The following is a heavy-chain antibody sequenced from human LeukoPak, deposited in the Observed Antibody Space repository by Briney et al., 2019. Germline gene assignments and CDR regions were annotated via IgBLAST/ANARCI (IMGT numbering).Heavy chain of an antibody. CDR1: GFTFSSYD. V-gene: IGHV3-13*01. CDR2: IGTAGDT. CDR3: ARDFFVAGAESYYYGMDV. J-gene: IGHJ6*02. D-gene: IGHD6-19*01. Sequence: GGSLRLSCAASGFTFSSYDMHWVRQATGKGLEWVSAIGTAGDTYYPGSVKGRFTISRENAQNSLYLQMNSLRAGDTAVYYCARDFFVAGAESYYYGMDVWGQGTTVTVSS.